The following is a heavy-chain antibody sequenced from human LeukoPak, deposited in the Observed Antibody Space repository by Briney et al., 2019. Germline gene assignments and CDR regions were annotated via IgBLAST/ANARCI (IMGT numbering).Heavy chain of an antibody. J-gene: IGHJ3*02. D-gene: IGHD3-22*01. CDR2: IYPGDSDT. CDR1: GYSFTSYW. CDR3: ASYYYDSSGYESAPDAFDI. Sequence: GESLKISCKGSGYSFTSYWIGWVRQMPGKGLEWMGIIYPGDSDTRYSPSFQGQVTISADKSISTAYLQWSSLKASDTAMYYCASYYYDSSGYESAPDAFDIWGQGTVVTVSS. V-gene: IGHV5-51*01.